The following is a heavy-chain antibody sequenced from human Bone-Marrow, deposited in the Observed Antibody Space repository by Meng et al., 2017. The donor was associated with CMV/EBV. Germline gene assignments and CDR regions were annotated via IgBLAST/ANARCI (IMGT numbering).Heavy chain of an antibody. CDR1: GGTFSSYA. Sequence: ASVKVSCKASGGTFSSYAISWVRQAPGQGLEWMASISAYNGNTNYAQKVQGRATVTTDTSTSTAYMELRSLRSDDTAVYYCARPYTIFGVVIPGVLDYWGQGTLVTVSS. J-gene: IGHJ4*02. CDR3: ARPYTIFGVVIPGVLDY. CDR2: ISAYNGNT. D-gene: IGHD3-3*01. V-gene: IGHV1-18*01.